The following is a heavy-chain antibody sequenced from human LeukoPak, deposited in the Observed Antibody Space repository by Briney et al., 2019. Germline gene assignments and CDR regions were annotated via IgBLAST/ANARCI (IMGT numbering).Heavy chain of an antibody. CDR3: AKSNLKYYFDS. D-gene: IGHD6-6*01. CDR2: ISGSGGSA. Sequence: GGSLRLSCAASGFTFSSYAMNWVRQAPGKGLEWVSLISGSGGSAYYADSVKGRSTVSRDNSKNTLYLQMNSLRAEDTAVYYCAKSNLKYYFDSWGQGTLVTVSS. CDR1: GFTFSSYA. J-gene: IGHJ4*02. V-gene: IGHV3-23*01.